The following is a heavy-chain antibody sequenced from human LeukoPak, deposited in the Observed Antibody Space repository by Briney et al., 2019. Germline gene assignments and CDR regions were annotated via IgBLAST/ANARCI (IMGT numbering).Heavy chain of an antibody. CDR1: GGTFSSYA. CDR2: IIPIFGTA. D-gene: IGHD2-2*01. CDR3: ARHQLLANYYYYYMDD. V-gene: IGHV1-69*05. J-gene: IGHJ6*03. Sequence: PEASVKVSCKASGGTFSSYAISWVRQAPGQGLEWMGGIIPIFGTANYAQKFQGRVTITTDESTSTAYMELSSLRSEDTAVYYCARHQLLANYYYYYMDDWGKGTTVTVSS.